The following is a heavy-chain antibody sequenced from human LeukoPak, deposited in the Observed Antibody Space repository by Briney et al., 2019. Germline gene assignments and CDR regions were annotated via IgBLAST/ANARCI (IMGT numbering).Heavy chain of an antibody. Sequence: PGGSLRLSCAASGFTFTNYAMSWVRQSPKKGLEWVSVISASGGSTNYADSVKGRFTISRDNAKDTLYLQMNSLRAEDTAVYYCARVYDWGIDYWGQGTLVTVSS. V-gene: IGHV3-23*01. J-gene: IGHJ4*02. CDR1: GFTFTNYA. D-gene: IGHD3-16*01. CDR3: ARVYDWGIDY. CDR2: ISASGGST.